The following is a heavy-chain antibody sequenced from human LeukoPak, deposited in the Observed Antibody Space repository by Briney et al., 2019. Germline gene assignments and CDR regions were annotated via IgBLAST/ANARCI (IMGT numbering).Heavy chain of an antibody. CDR3: ARLRKGRYFDYFFES. Sequence: SETLSLTCTVSGDSVSTINSYWGWLRQPPGKGLEWIGNVYYSGRANYSPSLRSRVTMSVDTSKNRFSLKMTSVTAADTAVYFCARLRKGRYFDYFFESWGQGALVTVSS. J-gene: IGHJ4*02. CDR1: GDSVSTINSY. CDR2: VYYSGRA. D-gene: IGHD3-9*01. V-gene: IGHV4-39*02.